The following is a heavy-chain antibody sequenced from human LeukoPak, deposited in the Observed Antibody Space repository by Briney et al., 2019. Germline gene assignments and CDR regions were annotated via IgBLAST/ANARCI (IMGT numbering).Heavy chain of an antibody. D-gene: IGHD1-7*01. CDR1: GFTFSSYA. CDR2: ISGSGGST. V-gene: IGHV3-23*01. J-gene: IGHJ5*01. Sequence: SGGSLRLSCAASGFTFSSYAMSWVRQAPGKGLEWVSAISGSGGSTYYADSVKGRFTISRDNSKNTLYLQMNSLRAEDTAVYYCAKAERRNWNYAVWFDYWGQGTLVTVSS. CDR3: AKAERRNWNYAVWFDY.